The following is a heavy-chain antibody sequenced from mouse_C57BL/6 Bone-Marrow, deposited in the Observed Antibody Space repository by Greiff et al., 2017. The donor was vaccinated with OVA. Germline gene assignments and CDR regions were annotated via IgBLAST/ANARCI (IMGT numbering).Heavy chain of an antibody. Sequence: QVQLQQPGAELVKPGASVKLSCKASGYTFTSYWMQWVKQRPGQGLEWIGEIDPSDSYTNYNQKFKGKATLTVDTSSSTAYMQLSSLTSEDSAVYYCARTVGDGYRDYWGQGTTLTVSS. CDR3: ARTVGDGYRDY. D-gene: IGHD2-3*01. CDR2: IDPSDSYT. CDR1: GYTFTSYW. J-gene: IGHJ2*01. V-gene: IGHV1-50*01.